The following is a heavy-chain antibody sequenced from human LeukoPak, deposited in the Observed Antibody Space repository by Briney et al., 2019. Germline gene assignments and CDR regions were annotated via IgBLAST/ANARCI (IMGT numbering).Heavy chain of an antibody. CDR2: ISAYNGNT. Sequence: GASVKVSCKASGYTFTSYGISWVRQAPGQGLEWMGWISAYNGNTNYAQKLQGRVTMTTDTSTSTAYMELRSLRSDDTAVYYCARDGYSSSWYTSGEFDYWGQGTLVTVSS. CDR3: ARDGYSSSWYTSGEFDY. CDR1: GYTFTSYG. J-gene: IGHJ4*02. D-gene: IGHD6-13*01. V-gene: IGHV1-18*01.